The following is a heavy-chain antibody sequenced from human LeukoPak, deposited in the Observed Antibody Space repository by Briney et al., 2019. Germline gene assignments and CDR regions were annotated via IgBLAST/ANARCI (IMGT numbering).Heavy chain of an antibody. CDR3: AKVPSRGIPYYFDY. V-gene: IGHV3-23*01. CDR2: INDSGGST. CDR1: GFTFSSYA. J-gene: IGHJ4*02. D-gene: IGHD3-10*01. Sequence: GGSLRLSCAASGFTFSSYAMTWVRQAPGKGLEWVSAINDSGGSTYYADSVKGRFTISRDNSKNMLYLQMSSLRAEDTAVYYCAKVPSRGIPYYFDYWGQGTLVTVSP.